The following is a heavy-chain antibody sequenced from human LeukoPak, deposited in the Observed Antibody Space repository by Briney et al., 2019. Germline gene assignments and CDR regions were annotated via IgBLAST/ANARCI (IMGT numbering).Heavy chain of an antibody. J-gene: IGHJ4*02. CDR3: ARDGTLTTTYYFDY. V-gene: IGHV3-21*01. CDR1: GFTFSSYS. Sequence: GGSLRLSCAASGFTFSSYSMNWVRQAPGKGLEWASSISSSSSYIFYADSVKGRFTISRDNAKNSLYLQMNSLRAEDAAVYYCARDGTLTTTYYFDYWGQGTLVTVSS. D-gene: IGHD4-11*01. CDR2: ISSSSSYI.